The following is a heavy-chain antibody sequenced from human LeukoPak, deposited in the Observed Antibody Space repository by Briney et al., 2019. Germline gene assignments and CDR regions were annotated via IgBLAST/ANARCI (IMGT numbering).Heavy chain of an antibody. CDR2: IYYSGST. CDR3: ARDSGEARFQH. J-gene: IGHJ1*01. CDR1: GGSISSYY. Sequence: SETLSLTCTVSGGSISSYYWSWIRQPPGKGLEWIGYIYYSGSTNYNPSLKSRVTISVDTSKNQFSLKLSSVTAADTAVYYCARDSGEARFQHWGQGTLVTVSS. V-gene: IGHV4-59*01. D-gene: IGHD1-26*01.